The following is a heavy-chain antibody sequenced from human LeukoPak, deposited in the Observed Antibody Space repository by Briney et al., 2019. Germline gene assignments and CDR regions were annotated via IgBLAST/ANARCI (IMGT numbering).Heavy chain of an antibody. V-gene: IGHV1-2*04. CDR3: AREADRLRFFDY. J-gene: IGHJ4*02. CDR2: INPNSGGT. CDR1: GYTFTVYY. Sequence: ASVKVSCTASGYTFTVYYMHWVRQAPGQGLEWMGWINPNSGGTNYAQKFQGWVTMTRDTSISTAYMELSRLRSDDTAVYYCAREADRLRFFDYWGQGTLVTVSS. D-gene: IGHD5-12*01.